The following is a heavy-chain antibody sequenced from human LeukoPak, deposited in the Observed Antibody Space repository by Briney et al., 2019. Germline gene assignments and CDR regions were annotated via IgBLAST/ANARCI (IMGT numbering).Heavy chain of an antibody. CDR3: ARDLNSGSYRGYFDY. CDR2: ISYDGSNK. V-gene: IGHV3-30*03. CDR1: GFTFSNYG. D-gene: IGHD1-26*01. J-gene: IGHJ4*02. Sequence: PGRSLRLSCAASGFTFSNYGMHWVRQAPGKGLEWVAVISYDGSNKYYADSVKGRFTISRDNSKNTLYLQMNSLRAEDTAVYYCARDLNSGSYRGYFDYWGQGTLVTVSS.